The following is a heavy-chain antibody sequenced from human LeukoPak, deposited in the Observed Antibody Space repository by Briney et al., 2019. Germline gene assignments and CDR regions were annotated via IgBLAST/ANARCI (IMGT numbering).Heavy chain of an antibody. CDR1: GYTFTGYY. Sequence: ASVKVSCKASGYTFTGYYMHWVRQAPGQGLEWMGWINPNSGGTNYAQKFQGRVTMTRDTSISTAYMELSRPRSDDTAVYYCARVTAIWFGESPNNWFDPWGQGTLVTVSS. CDR3: ARVTAIWFGESPNNWFDP. J-gene: IGHJ5*02. D-gene: IGHD3-10*01. V-gene: IGHV1-2*02. CDR2: INPNSGGT.